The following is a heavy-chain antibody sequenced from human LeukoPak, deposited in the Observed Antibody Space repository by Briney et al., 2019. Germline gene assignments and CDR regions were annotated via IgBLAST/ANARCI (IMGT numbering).Heavy chain of an antibody. CDR1: GFTFSSYS. Sequence: GGSLRLSCAASGFTFSSYSMNWVRKAPGKGLEWVSSISSSSSYIYYADSVKGRFTISRDNAKNSLYLQMNSLRAEDTAVYYCARDRTTDSSPRRYYFDYWGQGTLVTVSS. CDR2: ISSSSSYI. J-gene: IGHJ4*02. CDR3: ARDRTTDSSPRRYYFDY. V-gene: IGHV3-21*01. D-gene: IGHD6-13*01.